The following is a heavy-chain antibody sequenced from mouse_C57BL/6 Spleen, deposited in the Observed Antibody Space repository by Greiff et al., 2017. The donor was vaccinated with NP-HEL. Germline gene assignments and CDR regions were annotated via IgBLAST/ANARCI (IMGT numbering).Heavy chain of an antibody. D-gene: IGHD2-12*01. J-gene: IGHJ2*01. V-gene: IGHV1-64*01. CDR1: GYTFTSYW. CDR2: IHPNSGST. Sequence: QVQLKQPGAELVKPGASVKLSCKASGYTFTSYWMHWVKQRPGQGLEWIGMIHPNSGSTNYNEKFKSKATLTVDKSSSTAYMQLSSLTSEDSAVYYCARLCYTGYFDYWGQGTILTVSS. CDR3: ARLCYTGYFDY.